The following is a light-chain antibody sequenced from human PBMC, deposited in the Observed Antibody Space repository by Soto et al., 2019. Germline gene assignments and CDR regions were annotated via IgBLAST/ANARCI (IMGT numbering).Light chain of an antibody. V-gene: IGKV3-20*01. CDR1: QSVSSSY. J-gene: IGKJ3*01. CDR3: QQYGSSPLFT. Sequence: EIVLTQSPGTLSLSPGERATLSCRASQSVSSSYLAWYQQKPGQATRLLIYGASSTATGIPDRFSGSGSGTDFTLTISRLEPEDFAVYYCQQYGSSPLFTFGPGNKVDIK. CDR2: GAS.